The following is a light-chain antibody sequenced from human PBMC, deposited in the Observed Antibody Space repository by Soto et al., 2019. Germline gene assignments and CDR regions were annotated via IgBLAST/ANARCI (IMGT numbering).Light chain of an antibody. CDR2: DAS. J-gene: IGKJ4*02. V-gene: IGKV1-33*01. CDR1: HDISNF. CDR3: QLYDILHLLT. Sequence: DFQLTQSPSSLSASVGDRVTITFQASHDISNFLNWYQQRPGKAPNLLIYDASNLQAGVPSRFSGGGSGTHFTLTISSLQPEDVATYYCQLYDILHLLTFGGGTKVDI.